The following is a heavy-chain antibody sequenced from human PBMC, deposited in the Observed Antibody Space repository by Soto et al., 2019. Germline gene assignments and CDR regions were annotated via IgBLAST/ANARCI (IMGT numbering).Heavy chain of an antibody. D-gene: IGHD5-12*01. CDR3: VRSRTAATLRHNWFDP. Sequence: EVQLVESGGGLVKPGGSLRLSCAASGFTFSSYDMNWVRQAPGKGLEYVSSITTSGSYIYYGDSVRGRFTISRDNAKNSLFLQMDRLRAEDTAVYYCVRSRTAATLRHNWFDPWGQGTLVTVSS. V-gene: IGHV3-21*01. CDR1: GFTFSSYD. CDR2: ITTSGSYI. J-gene: IGHJ5*02.